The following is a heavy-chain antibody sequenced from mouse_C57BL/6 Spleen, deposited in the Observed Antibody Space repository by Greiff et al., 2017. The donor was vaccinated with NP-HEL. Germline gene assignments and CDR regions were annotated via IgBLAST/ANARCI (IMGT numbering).Heavy chain of an antibody. CDR3: AREDYGSSYVAMDY. CDR2: INYDGSST. J-gene: IGHJ4*01. D-gene: IGHD1-1*01. Sequence: EVMLVESEGGLVQPGSSMKLSCTASGFTFSDYYMAWVRQVPEKGLEWVANINYDGSSTYYLDSLKSRFIISRDNAKNILYLQMSSLKSEDTATYYCAREDYGSSYVAMDYWGQGTSVTVSS. CDR1: GFTFSDYY. V-gene: IGHV5-16*01.